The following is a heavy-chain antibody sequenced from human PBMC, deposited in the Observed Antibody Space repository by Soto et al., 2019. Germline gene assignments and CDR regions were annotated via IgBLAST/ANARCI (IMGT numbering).Heavy chain of an antibody. D-gene: IGHD6-19*01. CDR3: AKQYSSGWVVDI. Sequence: GGSLRLSCAASGFTFSSFAMHWVLQAPGKGLEWVALISSDGTIKYYADSVKGRFTISRDNSKNTLYLQMNSLRTEDTAVYYCAKQYSSGWVVDIWGQGTMVTVSS. V-gene: IGHV3-30*18. CDR1: GFTFSSFA. CDR2: ISSDGTIK. J-gene: IGHJ3*02.